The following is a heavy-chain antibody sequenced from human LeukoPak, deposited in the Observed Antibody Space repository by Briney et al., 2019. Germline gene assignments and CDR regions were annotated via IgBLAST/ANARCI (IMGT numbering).Heavy chain of an antibody. CDR1: GFVFDDYT. CDR2: ISWDGVIA. V-gene: IGHV3-43*01. Sequence: GESLRLSCAASGFVFDDYTMHWVRPAPGKGLEWVSLISWDGVIAHYSESVKGRFTISRDNSKNSLYLQMNSLRTEDSALYYCAKEVSGGSYYEWVENWGQGTLVTVSS. J-gene: IGHJ4*02. CDR3: AKEVSGGSYYEWVEN. D-gene: IGHD3-16*01.